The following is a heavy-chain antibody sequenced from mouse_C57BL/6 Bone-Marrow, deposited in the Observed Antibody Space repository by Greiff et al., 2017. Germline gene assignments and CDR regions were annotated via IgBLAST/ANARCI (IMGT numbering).Heavy chain of an antibody. CDR2: IWSGGST. D-gene: IGHD2-4*01. CDR1: GFSLTSYG. Sequence: QVQLQQSGPGLVQPSPSLSISCTASGFSLTSYGVHWVRQPPGKGLEWLGVIWSGGSTDYYAAFISRLSISMDNSKSQVFFKMNSLRTDDTAIYYCAKRGYDYDGFAYWGRGTLVTVSA. J-gene: IGHJ3*01. V-gene: IGHV2-4*01. CDR3: AKRGYDYDGFAY.